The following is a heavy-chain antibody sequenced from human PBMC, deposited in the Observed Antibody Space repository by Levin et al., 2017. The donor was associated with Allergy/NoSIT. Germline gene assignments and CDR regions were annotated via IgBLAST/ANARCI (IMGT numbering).Heavy chain of an antibody. V-gene: IGHV3-15*01. D-gene: IGHD3-9*01. J-gene: IGHJ4*02. Sequence: GGSLRLSCAASEFTLSNVWMSWVRQAPGKGLEWVGHIRSKSDGGTTQYAAPVKGRFTISRDDSKNTLYLHMSSLKTEDTASYYCTTDRRYVEWLPRATNFDYWGQGALVTVSS. CDR2: IRSKSDGGTT. CDR3: TTDRRYVEWLPRATNFDY. CDR1: EFTLSNVW.